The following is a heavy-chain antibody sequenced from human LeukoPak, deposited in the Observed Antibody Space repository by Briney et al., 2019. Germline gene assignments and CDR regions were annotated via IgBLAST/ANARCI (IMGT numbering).Heavy chain of an antibody. V-gene: IGHV4-4*02. CDR2: IYHSGST. CDR3: AREVAVAGTNYFDY. D-gene: IGHD6-19*01. Sequence: SGTLSLTCAVSGGPISNSNWGGWVRHPPGKGLGWVGEIYHSGSTNYNPSLKSRVTISVDKSKNQFSLKLSSVTAADTAVYYCAREVAVAGTNYFDYWGQGTLVTVSS. J-gene: IGHJ4*02. CDR1: GGPISNSNW.